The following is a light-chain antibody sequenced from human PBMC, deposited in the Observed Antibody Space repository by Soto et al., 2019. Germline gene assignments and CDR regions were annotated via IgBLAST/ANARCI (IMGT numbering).Light chain of an antibody. CDR3: QHYDSYPIT. V-gene: IGKV1-5*01. CDR2: DAS. CDR1: QSISGW. J-gene: IGKJ5*01. Sequence: DIQMTQSPSTLSASVGDRVTITCRASQSISGWLAWYQQKPGKAPNLLIYDASSLESGVPSRFSGSGSGTEFTLTIISLQPADFATYYCQHYDSYPITFGQGTRLEIK.